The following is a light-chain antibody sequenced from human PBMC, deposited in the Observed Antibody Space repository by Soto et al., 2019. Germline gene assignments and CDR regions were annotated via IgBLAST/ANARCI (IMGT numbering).Light chain of an antibody. CDR2: DAS. CDR1: QSVSTY. Sequence: EIVLKQSPATLSLSPGERSTLSCRASQSVSTYLAWHQQKPGQAPRLLIFDASNRATGIPARFSGSGSGTDFTLTISSLEPEDFAVYYCQKRSNWPPNFGQGTRLEIK. J-gene: IGKJ5*01. CDR3: QKRSNWPPN. V-gene: IGKV3-11*01.